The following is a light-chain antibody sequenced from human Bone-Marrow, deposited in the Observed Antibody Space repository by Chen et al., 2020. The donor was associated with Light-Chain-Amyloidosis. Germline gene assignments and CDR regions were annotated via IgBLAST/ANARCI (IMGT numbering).Light chain of an antibody. J-gene: IGKJ3*01. V-gene: IGKV4-1*01. CDR1: QSVLYNSDNKNY. CDR2: WAS. Sequence: DIVVPQSPDSLVVSLGERATINCKSSQSVLYNSDNKNYLAWYQQKPGQPPKLLIYWASFRESGVPDRFSGSGSGTDFTLNISSLQAEDVAVYYCQQYYGTPFTFGPGTKVNV. CDR3: QQYYGTPFT.